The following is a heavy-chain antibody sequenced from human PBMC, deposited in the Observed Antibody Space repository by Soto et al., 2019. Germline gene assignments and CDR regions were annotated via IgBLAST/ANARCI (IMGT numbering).Heavy chain of an antibody. Sequence: XAVKVSCKASGYPLTSYYMHWVRRAPGQGLEWMGIINPSGGSTSYAQKFQGRVTMTRDTSTSTVYMELSSLRSEDTAVYYCARGSEWLHALYYYYYGMDVCGQRTTVTVSS. D-gene: IGHD5-12*01. CDR3: ARGSEWLHALYYYYYGMDV. J-gene: IGHJ6*02. V-gene: IGHV1-46*01. CDR1: GYPLTSYY. CDR2: INPSGGST.